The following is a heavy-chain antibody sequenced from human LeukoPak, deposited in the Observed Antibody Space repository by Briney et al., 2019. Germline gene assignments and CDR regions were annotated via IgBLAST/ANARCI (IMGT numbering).Heavy chain of an antibody. Sequence: PSETLSLTCAVYGGSFSGYYWSWIRQPPGKGLEWIGEINHSGSTNYSPSLKSRVTISVDTSKNQFSLKLSSVTAADTPVYYCASILGKKAFDIWGQGTMVTVSS. J-gene: IGHJ3*02. V-gene: IGHV4-34*01. CDR1: GGSFSGYY. CDR2: INHSGST. D-gene: IGHD3-16*01. CDR3: ASILGKKAFDI.